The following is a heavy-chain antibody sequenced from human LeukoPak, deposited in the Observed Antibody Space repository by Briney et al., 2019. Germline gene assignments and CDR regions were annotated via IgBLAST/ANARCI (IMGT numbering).Heavy chain of an antibody. CDR1: GASVSGIAS. CDR2: TYYRSKWYS. Sequence: SQTLSLTCAISGASVSGIASWNWLRQSPSRGLEWRGRTYYRSKWYSEYATSVKSRISINADTSKNQFSLQLNSLIPEDTAVYYCARDPDSGNEWGPFDPWGQGTLVTVSS. V-gene: IGHV6-1*01. CDR3: ARDPDSGNEWGPFDP. D-gene: IGHD1-1*01. J-gene: IGHJ5*02.